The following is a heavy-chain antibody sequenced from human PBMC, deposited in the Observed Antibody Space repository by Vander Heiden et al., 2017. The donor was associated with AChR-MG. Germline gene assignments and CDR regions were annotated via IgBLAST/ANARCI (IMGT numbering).Heavy chain of an antibody. CDR1: GGSFSGYY. CDR3: ARDMGMDFDS. V-gene: IGHV4-34*01. Sequence: QVQVQQWGAGLLKPSETLSLTCAVYGGSFSGYYLTWIRQPPGRGLEWIGEINHRGRANYNPSLKSRVNISVDTSKNQISLKLSSVTAADAAVYYCARDMGMDFDSWGRGTLVTVSS. J-gene: IGHJ4*02. D-gene: IGHD7-27*01. CDR2: INHRGRA.